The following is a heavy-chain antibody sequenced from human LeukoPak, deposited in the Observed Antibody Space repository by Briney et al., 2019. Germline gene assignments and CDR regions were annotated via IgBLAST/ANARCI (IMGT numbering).Heavy chain of an antibody. CDR3: AKRDIVVVPAALIDY. D-gene: IGHD2-2*01. V-gene: IGHV3-23*01. CDR1: GFTFSSYA. Sequence: GGSLRLSCVASGFTFSSYAMSWVRQAPGKGLEWVSTISGSGGDTYYADSVKGRFTISRDNSQNTLYLQMNSLRAGDTAVYYCAKRDIVVVPAALIDYWGQGTLVTVSS. J-gene: IGHJ4*02. CDR2: ISGSGGDT.